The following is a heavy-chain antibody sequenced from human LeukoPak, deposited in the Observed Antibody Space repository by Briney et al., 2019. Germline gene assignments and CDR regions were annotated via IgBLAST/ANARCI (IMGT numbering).Heavy chain of an antibody. V-gene: IGHV3-23*01. CDR3: ATVRSCSGGSCYSNYYYGMDV. Sequence: GVSLRLSCAASGFTFSSNGMSWVRQAPGRGLEWVSVISGSGGSPDYTDSVKGRFTISRDNSKNTLYLQINSLRAEDTAVYYFATVRSCSGGSCYSNYYYGMDVWGQGTTITVSS. CDR2: ISGSGGSP. J-gene: IGHJ6*02. CDR1: GFTFSSNG. D-gene: IGHD2-15*01.